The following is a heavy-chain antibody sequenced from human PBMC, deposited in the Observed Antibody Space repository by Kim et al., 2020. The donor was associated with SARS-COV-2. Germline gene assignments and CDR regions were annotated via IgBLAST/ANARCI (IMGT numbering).Heavy chain of an antibody. Sequence: TPSLKSRVTISVDTSKSQFSLKLSSVTAADTAVYYCARVTGYSSSPTFDYWGQGTLVTVSS. D-gene: IGHD6-13*01. CDR3: ARVTGYSSSPTFDY. J-gene: IGHJ4*02. V-gene: IGHV4-34*01.